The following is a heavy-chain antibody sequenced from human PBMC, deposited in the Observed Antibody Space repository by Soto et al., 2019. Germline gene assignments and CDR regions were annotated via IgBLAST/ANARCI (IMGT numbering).Heavy chain of an antibody. D-gene: IGHD3-10*01. V-gene: IGHV3-11*05. CDR1: GFTFSDYY. Sequence: GGSLRLSCAASGFTFSDYYMSWIRQAPGKGLEWVSYISSSSSYTNYADSVKGRFTISRDNAKNSLYLQMNSLRAEDTALYYCAKDITGRSVRGVIIGVDYWGQGTLVTVSS. CDR2: ISSSSSYT. CDR3: AKDITGRSVRGVIIGVDY. J-gene: IGHJ4*02.